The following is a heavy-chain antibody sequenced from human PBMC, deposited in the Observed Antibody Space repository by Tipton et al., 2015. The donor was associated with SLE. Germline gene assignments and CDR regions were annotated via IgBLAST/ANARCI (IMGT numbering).Heavy chain of an antibody. CDR3: ARAPYRNAWYGAFDI. V-gene: IGHV4-34*01. D-gene: IGHD6-19*01. Sequence: TLSLTCAVYGGSFSGYYWSWIRQPPGKGLEWIGEINHSGSTNYNPSLKSRVTISVDTSKNQFSLKLSSVTAADTGVIYCARAPYRNAWYGAFDIWGQG. CDR2: INHSGST. J-gene: IGHJ3*02. CDR1: GGSFSGYY.